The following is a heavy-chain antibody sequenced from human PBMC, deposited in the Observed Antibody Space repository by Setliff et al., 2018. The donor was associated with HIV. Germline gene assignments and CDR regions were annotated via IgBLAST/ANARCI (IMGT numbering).Heavy chain of an antibody. D-gene: IGHD4-17*01. CDR2: INTNTGNP. Sequence: ASVKVSCKASGYSFTTYAMNWVRQAPGQGLEWMGWINTNTGNPTYAQGFTGRFVFSLDTSVRTAYLQITSLKAEDTAVYYCASDTSEKTFPTGFGYGGQRTLVTVSS. V-gene: IGHV7-4-1*02. CDR1: GYSFTTYA. CDR3: ASDTSEKTFPTGFGY. J-gene: IGHJ4*02.